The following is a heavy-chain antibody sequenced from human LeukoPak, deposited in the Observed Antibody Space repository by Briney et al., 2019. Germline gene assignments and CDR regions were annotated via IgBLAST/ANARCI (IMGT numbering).Heavy chain of an antibody. V-gene: IGHV4-59*01. CDR3: ARDQTWIQLWLLGGGTRNWFDP. CDR1: GGSISSYY. D-gene: IGHD5-18*01. CDR2: IYYSGST. J-gene: IGHJ5*02. Sequence: KASETLSLTCTVSGGSISSYYWSWIRQPPGKGLEWIGYIYYSGSTNYNPSLKSRVTISVDTSKNQFSLKLSSVTAADTAVYYCARDQTWIQLWLLGGGTRNWFDPWGQGTLVTVSS.